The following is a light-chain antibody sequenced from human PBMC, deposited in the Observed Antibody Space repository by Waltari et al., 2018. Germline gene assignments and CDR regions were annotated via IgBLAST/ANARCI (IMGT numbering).Light chain of an antibody. CDR3: CSSMGSAMLV. CDR2: DVT. Sequence: QYALTQPASVSGSPGQSITISCSGTSNDIGAYDVVSWYQHPPGKAPKVLVYDVTKRPSGVSDRFSGAKSGNTASLTISGLQADDEADYYCCSSMGSAMLVFGGGTKVTVL. CDR1: SNDIGAYDV. J-gene: IGLJ2*01. V-gene: IGLV2-23*02.